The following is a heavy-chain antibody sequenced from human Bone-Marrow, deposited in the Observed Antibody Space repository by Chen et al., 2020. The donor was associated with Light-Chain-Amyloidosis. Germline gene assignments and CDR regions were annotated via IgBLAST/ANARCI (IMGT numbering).Heavy chain of an antibody. CDR3: ARVGSDYYDNSGFYPLDY. CDR2: VYHNGGT. J-gene: IGHJ4*02. D-gene: IGHD3-22*01. CDR1: GGSISSGKW. V-gene: IGHV4-4*02. Sequence: QVQLQESGPGLVKPSGPLSLTCTVSGGSISSGKWWSWVRQSPGKGLEWIGEVYHNGGTNYNPSLKNRVTIFVDNSKNQFSLQLTSVTAADTAVYFCARVGSDYYDNSGFYPLDYWGQGTLVTVSS.